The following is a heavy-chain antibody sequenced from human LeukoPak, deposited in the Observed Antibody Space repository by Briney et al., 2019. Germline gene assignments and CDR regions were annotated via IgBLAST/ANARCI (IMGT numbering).Heavy chain of an antibody. CDR3: AREPPIAVAGTPDY. Sequence: ASVKVSCKASGYTFTGYYMHWVRQAPGQGLEWMGWINLNSGGTNYAQKFQGRVTMTRDTSISTAYMELSRLRSDDTAVYYCAREPPIAVAGTPDYWGQGTLVTVSS. J-gene: IGHJ4*02. V-gene: IGHV1-2*02. CDR1: GYTFTGYY. D-gene: IGHD6-19*01. CDR2: INLNSGGT.